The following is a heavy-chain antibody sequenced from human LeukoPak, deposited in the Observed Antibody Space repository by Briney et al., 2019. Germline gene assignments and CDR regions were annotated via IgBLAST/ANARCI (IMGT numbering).Heavy chain of an antibody. CDR3: ARGAPTTRIGAGRFDY. D-gene: IGHD5-12*01. Sequence: ASVKVSCKAFGYSLTNYYVHWVRQAPGRGLEWMGEINPSGGSTSYAQKFQGRITVTRDTYTNTVYMDLSSLRSEDTATYYCARGAPTTRIGAGRFDYWGQGSLLTVAS. CDR1: GYSLTNYY. V-gene: IGHV1-46*01. J-gene: IGHJ4*02. CDR2: INPSGGST.